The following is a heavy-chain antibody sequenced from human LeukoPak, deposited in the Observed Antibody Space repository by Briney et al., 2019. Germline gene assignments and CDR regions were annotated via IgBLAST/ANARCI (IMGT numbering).Heavy chain of an antibody. CDR2: ISAYNGNT. D-gene: IGHD3-3*01. Sequence: ASVKVSCKASGYTFTSYGISWVRQAPGQGLEWMGWISAYNGNTNYAQKLQGRVTMTTDTSTSTAYMELRSLRSDDTAVYCCARGGDYDFWSGLPAYYYMDVWGKGTTVTVSS. J-gene: IGHJ6*03. V-gene: IGHV1-18*01. CDR3: ARGGDYDFWSGLPAYYYMDV. CDR1: GYTFTSYG.